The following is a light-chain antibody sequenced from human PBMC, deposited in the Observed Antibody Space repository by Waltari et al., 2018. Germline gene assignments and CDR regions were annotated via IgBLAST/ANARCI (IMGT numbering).Light chain of an antibody. CDR2: EVD. Sequence: HSTLTQPASVSGSPGHSITISCTGPNSDFGSYNHVSLYQQYPHAAPKLIIYEVDKRASGVSDRFSASKSGTTASLTISGLQTEDEAHYYCCSYAPTRTLAEFGGGTKVTVL. J-gene: IGLJ3*02. CDR3: CSYAPTRTLAE. CDR1: NSDFGSYNH. V-gene: IGLV2-23*02.